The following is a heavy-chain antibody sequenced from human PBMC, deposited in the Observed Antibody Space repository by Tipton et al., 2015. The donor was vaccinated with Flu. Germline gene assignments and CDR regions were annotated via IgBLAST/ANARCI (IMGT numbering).Heavy chain of an antibody. V-gene: IGHV4-38-2*01. CDR1: GDSIGSHYF. D-gene: IGHD3-10*01. J-gene: IGHJ4*02. CDR2: VYHGGTT. CDR3: ATTTYFYGSGSHDY. Sequence: TLSLTCSVSGDSIGSHYFWGWIRQPPGKGLEWIGCVYHGGTTYYNPSLKSRVAISLDTFKNQFSLKLTSVTAADTAVYYCATTTYFYGSGSHDYWGQGTLVTVSS.